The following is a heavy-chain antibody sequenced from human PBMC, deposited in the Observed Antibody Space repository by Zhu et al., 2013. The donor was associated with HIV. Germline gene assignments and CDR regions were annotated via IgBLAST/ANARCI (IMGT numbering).Heavy chain of an antibody. D-gene: IGHD6-19*01. CDR3: AAVAGTFPYNEFDY. CDR1: GYTFTSYA. V-gene: IGHV1-3*01. J-gene: IGHJ4*03. Sequence: QVQLVQSGAEVKKPGASVKVSCKASGYTFTSYAMHWVRQAPGQRLEWMGWINAGNGNTKYSQKFQGRVTITRDTSASTAYMELSSLRSEDTAVYYCAAVAGTFPYNEFDYWGRGNPVTVSS. CDR2: INAGNGNT.